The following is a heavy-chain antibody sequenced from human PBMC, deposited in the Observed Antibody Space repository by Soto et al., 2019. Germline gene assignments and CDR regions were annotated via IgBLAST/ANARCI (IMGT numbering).Heavy chain of an antibody. V-gene: IGHV3-66*01. Sequence: GGSLRLSCAASGFTFSSYSMNWVRQAPGKGLEWVSVIYSGGSTYYADSVKGRFTISRDNSKNTLYLQMNSLRAEDTAVYYCARETDDDAFDIWGQGTMVTVSS. J-gene: IGHJ3*02. CDR3: ARETDDDAFDI. CDR2: IYSGGST. CDR1: GFTFSSYS.